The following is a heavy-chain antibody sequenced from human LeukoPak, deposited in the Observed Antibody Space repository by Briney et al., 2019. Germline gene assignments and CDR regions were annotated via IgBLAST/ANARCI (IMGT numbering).Heavy chain of an antibody. V-gene: IGHV3-30*04. D-gene: IGHD4-17*01. CDR3: ARDDYGEYGYIDY. CDR2: ISYDGSNK. Sequence: PGRSLRLSCAASGFTFSSYAMHWVRQAPGKGLEWVAVISYDGSNKYYADSVKGRFTISRDNSKNTLYLQMNSLRAEDTAVYYCARDDYGEYGYIDYWGQGTLVTVSS. J-gene: IGHJ4*02. CDR1: GFTFSSYA.